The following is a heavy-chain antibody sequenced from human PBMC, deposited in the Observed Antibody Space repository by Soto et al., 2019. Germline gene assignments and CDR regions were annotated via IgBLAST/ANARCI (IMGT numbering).Heavy chain of an antibody. CDR1: GGSISSGGYY. J-gene: IGHJ4*02. CDR2: IYYSGST. Sequence: SETLSLTCTVSGGSISSGGYYWSWIRQHPGKGLEWIGYIYYSGSTYYNPSLKSRVTISVDTSKNQFSLKLSSVTAADTAVYYCARGPPYCGGDCYRITPFDYWGQGTMVTVSS. D-gene: IGHD2-21*02. V-gene: IGHV4-31*03. CDR3: ARGPPYCGGDCYRITPFDY.